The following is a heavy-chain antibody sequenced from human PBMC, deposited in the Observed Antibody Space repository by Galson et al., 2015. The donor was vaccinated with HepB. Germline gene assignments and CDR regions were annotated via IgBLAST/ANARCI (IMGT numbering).Heavy chain of an antibody. CDR2: IKEDGSEK. D-gene: IGHD4-17*01. V-gene: IGHV3-7*01. CDR3: ARAPAYGALDY. J-gene: IGHJ4*02. CDR1: GFAFRSSW. Sequence: SLRLSCAAAGFAFRSSWMSWVRQAPGRGLEWVAIIKEDGSEKNYVDSVKGRFTISRDNARNLLYLQMDSLRVEDTALYYCARAPAYGALDYWGQGTLVTVPS.